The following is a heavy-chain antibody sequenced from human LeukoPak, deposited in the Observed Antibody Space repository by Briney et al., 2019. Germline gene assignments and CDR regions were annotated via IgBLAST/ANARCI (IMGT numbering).Heavy chain of an antibody. Sequence: ASVKVSCKASGYTFTSYGISWVRQAPGQGLEWMGWISAYNGNTNYAQKLQGRVTMTTDTSTSTAYMELRSLRSDDTAVYYCARASVSHYPPYYYDSSGRDAFDIWGQGTMVTVSS. CDR2: ISAYNGNT. D-gene: IGHD3-22*01. J-gene: IGHJ3*02. CDR3: ARASVSHYPPYYYDSSGRDAFDI. CDR1: GYTFTSYG. V-gene: IGHV1-18*01.